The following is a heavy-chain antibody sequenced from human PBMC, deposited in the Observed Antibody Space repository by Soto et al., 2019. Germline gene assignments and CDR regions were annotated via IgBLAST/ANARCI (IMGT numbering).Heavy chain of an antibody. CDR2: TGDGGT. V-gene: IGHV3-23*01. Sequence: EVQLLESGGGLVQTCGSLRLSCTASGFTFSSYGMNWVRQAPRKGLEWVSATGDGGTYYADSVRGRFTISRDDSKNTLFLQMNTLTAEDTAVYYCARGSSGGGVDYWGQGTLVTVSS. D-gene: IGHD6-19*01. CDR3: ARGSSGGGVDY. CDR1: GFTFSSYG. J-gene: IGHJ4*02.